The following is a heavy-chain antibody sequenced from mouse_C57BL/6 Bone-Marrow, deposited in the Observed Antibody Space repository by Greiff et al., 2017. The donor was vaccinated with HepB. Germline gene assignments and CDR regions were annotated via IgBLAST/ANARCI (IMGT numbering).Heavy chain of an antibody. J-gene: IGHJ1*03. Sequence: LQESGAELVKPGASVKMSCKASGYTFTTYPIEWMKQTHGKSLEWIGNFHPYNDDTKYNEKFKGKATLTVEKSSSTVYLELSRLTSDDSAVYYCAINYYSNYEYFDVWGTGTTVTVSS. D-gene: IGHD2-5*01. CDR1: GYTFTTYP. CDR2: FHPYNDDT. CDR3: AINYYSNYEYFDV. V-gene: IGHV1-47*01.